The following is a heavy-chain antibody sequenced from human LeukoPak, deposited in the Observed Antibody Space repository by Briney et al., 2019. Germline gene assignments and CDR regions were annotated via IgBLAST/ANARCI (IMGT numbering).Heavy chain of an antibody. V-gene: IGHV3-33*01. CDR3: ARDLGYCSGGSCYEGAFDI. CDR2: IWYDGSNE. D-gene: IGHD2-15*01. Sequence: GGSLRLSCAASGFTFSSYGMHWVRQAPGKGLEWVAVIWYDGSNEYYADSVKGRFTISRDNSKNTLYLQMNSLRAEDTAVYYCARDLGYCSGGSCYEGAFDIWGQGTMVTVSS. CDR1: GFTFSSYG. J-gene: IGHJ3*02.